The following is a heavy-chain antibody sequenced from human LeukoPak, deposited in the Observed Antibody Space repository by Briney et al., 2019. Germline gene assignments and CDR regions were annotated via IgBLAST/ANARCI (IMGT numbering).Heavy chain of an antibody. CDR2: ISGSGGST. J-gene: IGHJ4*02. CDR3: AKDGTRYCSGGSCYSTPY. V-gene: IGHV3-23*01. CDR1: GFTFSSYA. D-gene: IGHD2-15*01. Sequence: GGSLRLSCAASGFTFSSYAMSWVRQAPGKGLEWVSAISGSGGSTYYADSVKGRFTLSRDNSKNTLYLQMNSLRAEDTAVYYCAKDGTRYCSGGSCYSTPYWGQGTLVTVSS.